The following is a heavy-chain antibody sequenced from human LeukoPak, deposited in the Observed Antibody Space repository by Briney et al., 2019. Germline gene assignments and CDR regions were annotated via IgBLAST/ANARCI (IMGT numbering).Heavy chain of an antibody. CDR1: GGSISSGGYS. D-gene: IGHD6-13*01. Sequence: SQTLSLTCAVSGGSISSGGYSWSWIRQPPGKGLEWIGYIYHSGSTYYNPSLKSRVTISVDRSKNQFSLKLSSVTAADTAVYYCAGIAARGYYYYYYGMDVRGQGTTVTVSS. J-gene: IGHJ6*02. CDR3: AGIAARGYYYYYYGMDV. CDR2: IYHSGST. V-gene: IGHV4-30-2*01.